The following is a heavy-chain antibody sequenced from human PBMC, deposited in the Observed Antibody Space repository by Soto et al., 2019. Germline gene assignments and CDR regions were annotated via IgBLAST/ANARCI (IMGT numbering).Heavy chain of an antibody. J-gene: IGHJ4*02. Sequence: SETLSLTCAVYGGSFSGYYWSWIRQPPGRGLEWIREINHSGTTNNNPSLKSRVTISVDTSKNQSSLKLSSVTAADTAVYYCARRVGWLKGAFDFWGQGTLVTVSS. CDR1: GGSFSGYY. V-gene: IGHV4-34*01. CDR2: INHSGTT. D-gene: IGHD3-3*01. CDR3: ARRVGWLKGAFDF.